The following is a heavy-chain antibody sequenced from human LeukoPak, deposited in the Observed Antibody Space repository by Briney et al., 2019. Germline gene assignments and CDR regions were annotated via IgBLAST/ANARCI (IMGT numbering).Heavy chain of an antibody. Sequence: ASVKVSCKASGYTFTSDGISWVRQAPGQGLEWMGWISAYNGNTNYAQKLQGRVTMTTDTSTSTAYMELRSLRSDDTAVYYCARFCDSSGYYPKDYYYGMDVWGQGTTVTVSS. J-gene: IGHJ6*02. D-gene: IGHD3-22*01. CDR2: ISAYNGNT. V-gene: IGHV1-18*01. CDR1: GYTFTSDG. CDR3: ARFCDSSGYYPKDYYYGMDV.